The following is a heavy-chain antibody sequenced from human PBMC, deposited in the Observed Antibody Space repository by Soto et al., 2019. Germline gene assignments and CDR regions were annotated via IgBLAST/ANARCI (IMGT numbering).Heavy chain of an antibody. CDR1: GFTFSSYS. J-gene: IGHJ6*03. Sequence: EVQLVESGGGLVKPGGSLRLSCAASGFTFSSYSMNWVRQAPGKGLEWVSSISSSSSYIYYADSVKGRFTISRDNAKNSLYLQMNSLRAEDTAVYYCARDRGYDSWLRYYYYMDVWGKGTTVTVSS. CDR2: ISSSSSYI. V-gene: IGHV3-21*01. CDR3: ARDRGYDSWLRYYYYMDV. D-gene: IGHD5-12*01.